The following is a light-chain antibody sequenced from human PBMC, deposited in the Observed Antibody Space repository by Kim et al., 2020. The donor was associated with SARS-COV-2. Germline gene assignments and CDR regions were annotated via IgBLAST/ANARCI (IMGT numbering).Light chain of an antibody. CDR1: GTDVGAYNN. CDR3: TTQTISATRV. J-gene: IGLJ2*01. V-gene: IGLV2-14*03. CDR2: DLN. Sequence: GHSNATAWSGTGTDVGAYNNVSWYPQQPHKAHKHLIYDLNQRPPGVSNRFSGSKSGNTASLTVSGLQAEDEADYTCTTQTISATRVFGGGTQLTVL.